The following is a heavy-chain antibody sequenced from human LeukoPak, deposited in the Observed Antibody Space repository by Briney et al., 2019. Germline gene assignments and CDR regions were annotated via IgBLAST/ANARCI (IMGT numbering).Heavy chain of an antibody. CDR1: GFTVSSNY. V-gene: IGHV3-66*01. Sequence: PGGSLRLSCAASGFTVSSNYMSWVRQAPGKGLEWVSVIYSGGSTYYADSVKGRFAISRDNSKNTLYLQMNSLRAEDTAVYYCAKGGRQRVLPQDYWGQGTLVTVSS. CDR2: IYSGGST. D-gene: IGHD6-25*01. J-gene: IGHJ4*02. CDR3: AKGGRQRVLPQDY.